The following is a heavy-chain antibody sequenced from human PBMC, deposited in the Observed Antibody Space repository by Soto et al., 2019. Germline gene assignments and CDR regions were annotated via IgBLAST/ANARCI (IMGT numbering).Heavy chain of an antibody. CDR2: IIPIAAIA. D-gene: IGHD3-10*01. V-gene: IGHV1-69*02. J-gene: IGHJ5*02. CDR1: EGTFSRYT. Sequence: SVKVSCKASEGTFSRYTINWVRQAPGQGLEWMGRIIPIAAIANYTQKFQGRVTITVDKSSTTAYMELSSLRSDDTAAYYCARGSTIVRGAPSWFDPWG. CDR3: ARGSTIVRGAPSWFDP.